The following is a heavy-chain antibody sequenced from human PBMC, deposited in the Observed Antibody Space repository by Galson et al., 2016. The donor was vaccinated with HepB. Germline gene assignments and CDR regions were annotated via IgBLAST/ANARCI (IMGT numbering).Heavy chain of an antibody. V-gene: IGHV3-53*01. CDR1: GFLVSSSF. CDR3: ARWTAYCPRPGCPRDHDYFDP. CDR2: MYPRGDT. Sequence: SLRLSCAASGFLVSSSFMSWVRQTPGTGLEWVTVMYPRGDTHCSDSVRGRFTISRDNSRNSMSLQMTNLRVGDTAVYFCARWTAYCPRPGCPRDHDYFDPWGQGILVTVSS. J-gene: IGHJ5*02. D-gene: IGHD4-11*01.